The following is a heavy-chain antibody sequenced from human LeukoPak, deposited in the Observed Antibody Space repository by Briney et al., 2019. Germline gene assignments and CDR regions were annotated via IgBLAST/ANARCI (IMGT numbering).Heavy chain of an antibody. CDR2: IKQEGSEK. CDR1: GFTFSSYW. CDR3: ARTTSLISSGYLLCDAFDI. Sequence: GGSLRLSCAASGFTFSSYWMSWVRQAPGKGLEWVANIKQEGSEKYYVDSVKGRFTISRDNAKNSLYLQMNSLRAEDTAVYYCARTTSLISSGYLLCDAFDIWGRGTMVTVSS. D-gene: IGHD3-22*01. V-gene: IGHV3-7*01. J-gene: IGHJ3*02.